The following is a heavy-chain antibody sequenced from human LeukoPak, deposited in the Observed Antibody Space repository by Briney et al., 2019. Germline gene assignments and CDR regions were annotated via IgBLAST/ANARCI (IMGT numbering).Heavy chain of an antibody. D-gene: IGHD6-13*01. V-gene: IGHV3-23*01. CDR1: GFTFNNYA. CDR2: ISGSGGST. CDR3: AKDRAAPATPYNWFDP. Sequence: GGSLRLSCAASGFTFNNYAMGWVRQAPAKGLEWVSTISGSGGSTYYADSVKGRFTISRDNSRTTLYLHMNSLRAEDTAVYYCAKDRAAPATPYNWFDPWGQGTLVTVSS. J-gene: IGHJ5*02.